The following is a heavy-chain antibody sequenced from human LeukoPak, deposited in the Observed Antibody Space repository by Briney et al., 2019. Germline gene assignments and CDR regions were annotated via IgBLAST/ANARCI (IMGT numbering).Heavy chain of an antibody. V-gene: IGHV1-18*01. CDR1: GYTFSSYG. CDR2: ISPYNGNT. CDR3: ARDLLAAAGPRAIDY. J-gene: IGHJ4*02. Sequence: ASVKVSCRASGYTFSSYGFSWVRQAPGQGLEWMGWISPYNGNTNYAQKLQGRVTMTTDTSTSTAYMELSRLRSDDTAVYYCARDLLAAAGPRAIDYWGQGTLVTVSS. D-gene: IGHD6-13*01.